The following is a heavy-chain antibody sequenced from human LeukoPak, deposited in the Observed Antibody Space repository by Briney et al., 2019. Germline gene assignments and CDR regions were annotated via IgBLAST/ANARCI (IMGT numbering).Heavy chain of an antibody. J-gene: IGHJ2*01. D-gene: IGHD2/OR15-2a*01. CDR2: ISGSSSFI. Sequence: NPGGSLRLSCAASGFTFSSYSLNWVRQAPGKGLEWVSSISGSSSFIYYADSLKGRFTISRDNAKNSLYLEMNSLRAEDTAVYYCAREANGNYFFDLWGRGTLVTVSS. V-gene: IGHV3-21*01. CDR3: AREANGNYFFDL. CDR1: GFTFSSYS.